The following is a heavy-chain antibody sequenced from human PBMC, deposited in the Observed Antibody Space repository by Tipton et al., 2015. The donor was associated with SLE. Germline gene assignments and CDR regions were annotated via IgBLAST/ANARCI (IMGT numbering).Heavy chain of an antibody. V-gene: IGHV4-39*07. CDR3: ARGYYESNGVCLFDF. J-gene: IGHJ4*02. D-gene: IGHD3-22*01. CDR1: GGSISSSSYY. CDR2: IYYTGST. Sequence: TLSLTCTVSGGSISSSSYYWGWIRQPPGKGLEWIGTIYYTGSTYYNPSLKSRVTVSVDRSNNQFSLKVNSMTAADTAVYHCARGYYESNGVCLFDFWGQGTLVTVSS.